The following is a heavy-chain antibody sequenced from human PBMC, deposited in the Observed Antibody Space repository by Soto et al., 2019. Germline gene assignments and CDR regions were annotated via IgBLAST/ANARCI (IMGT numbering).Heavy chain of an antibody. V-gene: IGHV1-24*01. J-gene: IGHJ4*02. D-gene: IGHD1-26*01. CDR3: ATEDRTGIVGATHFDY. CDR1: GYTLTELS. CDR2: FDPEDGET. Sequence: AASVKVSCKVSGYTLTELSMHWVRQAPGKGLEWMGGFDPEDGETIYAQKFQGRVTMTEDTSTDTAYMELSSLRSEDTAVYYCATEDRTGIVGATHFDYWGQGTLVTVSS.